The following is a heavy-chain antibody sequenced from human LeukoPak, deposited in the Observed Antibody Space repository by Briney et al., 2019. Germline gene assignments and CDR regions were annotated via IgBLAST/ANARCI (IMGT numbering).Heavy chain of an antibody. Sequence: ASVKVSCKASGYTFTGYYMHWVRQAPGQGLEWMRWINPNSGGTNYAQKFQGRVTMTRATSISTAYMELSRLRSDDTAVYYCARDGLDIVVVPAARGGFDPWGQGTLVTVSS. CDR1: GYTFTGYY. J-gene: IGHJ5*02. D-gene: IGHD2-2*01. CDR3: ARDGLDIVVVPAARGGFDP. CDR2: INPNSGGT. V-gene: IGHV1-2*02.